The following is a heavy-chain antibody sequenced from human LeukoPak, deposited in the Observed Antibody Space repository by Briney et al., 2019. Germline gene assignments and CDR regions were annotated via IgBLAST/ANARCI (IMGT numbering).Heavy chain of an antibody. Sequence: RSGGSLRLSCAASGFTFSSYAMSWVRQAPGKGLEWVSAISGSGGSSYYADSVKGRFTISRDNSKIPLYEHMNSLRPEDTAVYYCAKWRTLGGSYFHGAIDYWGQGTLVTVSS. J-gene: IGHJ4*02. CDR2: ISGSGGSS. V-gene: IGHV3-23*01. CDR1: GFTFSSYA. CDR3: AKWRTLGGSYFHGAIDY. D-gene: IGHD1-26*01.